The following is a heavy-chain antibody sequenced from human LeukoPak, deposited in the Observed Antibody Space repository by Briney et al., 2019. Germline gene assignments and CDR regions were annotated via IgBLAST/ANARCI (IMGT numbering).Heavy chain of an antibody. CDR2: ISSSSTVI. CDR1: GFTFKTRS. Sequence: PGGSLRLSCAASGFTFKTRSMNWVRQAPGKGLEWVSYISSSSTVIYYADSVKGRFTVSRDNAKNSLYLQMNSLRDEDTAIYYCARDMSLLWFGDPFDYWGQGTLVTVSS. CDR3: ARDMSLLWFGDPFDY. V-gene: IGHV3-48*02. J-gene: IGHJ4*02. D-gene: IGHD3-10*01.